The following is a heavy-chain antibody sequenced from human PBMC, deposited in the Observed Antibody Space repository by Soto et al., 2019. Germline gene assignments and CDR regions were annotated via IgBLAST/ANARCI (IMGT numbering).Heavy chain of an antibody. CDR1: GSTFSSYA. D-gene: IGHD6-13*01. CDR3: ARDKYGSSWSFPYYYYYYGMDV. Sequence: GSLRLSCAASGSTFSSYAMHWVRQAPGKGLEWVAVISYDGSNKYYADSVKGRFTISRDNSKNTLYLQMNSLRAEDTAVYYCARDKYGSSWSFPYYYYYYGMDVWGQGTTVTVSS. J-gene: IGHJ6*02. V-gene: IGHV3-30-3*01. CDR2: ISYDGSNK.